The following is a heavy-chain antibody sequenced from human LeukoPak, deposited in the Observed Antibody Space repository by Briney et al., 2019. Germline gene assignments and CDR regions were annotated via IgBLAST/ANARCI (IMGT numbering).Heavy chain of an antibody. CDR1: GFIFSSYG. CDR3: AKDAVGAYDSAFDI. J-gene: IGHJ3*02. CDR2: IRYDGSNT. D-gene: IGHD1-26*01. Sequence: GGSLGLSCAASGFIFSSYGMHWVRQAPGKGLEWVAFIRYDGSNTYYADSVKGRFTISRDNAKNSLYLQMNSLRAEDTALYYCAKDAVGAYDSAFDIWGQGTMVTVSS. V-gene: IGHV3-30*02.